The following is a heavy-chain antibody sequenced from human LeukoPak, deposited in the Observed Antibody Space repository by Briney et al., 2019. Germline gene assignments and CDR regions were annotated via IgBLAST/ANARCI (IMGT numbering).Heavy chain of an antibody. CDR2: ISSSSSYI. CDR3: AKNILHLSFGP. V-gene: IGHV3-21*04. J-gene: IGHJ5*02. D-gene: IGHD3-16*02. Sequence: PGGSLRLSCAASGFTFSSYSMNWVRQAPGKGLEWVSSISSSSSYIYYADSVKGRFTISRDNSKNTLYLQMNSLRAEDTALYYCAKNILHLSFGPGGQGTLVTVSS. CDR1: GFTFSSYS.